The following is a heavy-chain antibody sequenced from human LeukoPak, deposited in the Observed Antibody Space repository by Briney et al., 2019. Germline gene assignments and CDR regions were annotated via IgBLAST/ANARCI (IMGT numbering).Heavy chain of an antibody. CDR3: AKGGYSYRWDSGYFDY. D-gene: IGHD5-18*01. V-gene: IGHV3-23*01. Sequence: PGGSLRLSCAASGFTFSSYAMSWVRQAPGKGLEWVSAISGSGGSTYYADSVKGRFTISRDNSKNTLYLQMNSLRAEDTAVYYCAKGGYSYRWDSGYFDYWGQGTLVTVSS. CDR1: GFTFSSYA. CDR2: ISGSGGST. J-gene: IGHJ4*02.